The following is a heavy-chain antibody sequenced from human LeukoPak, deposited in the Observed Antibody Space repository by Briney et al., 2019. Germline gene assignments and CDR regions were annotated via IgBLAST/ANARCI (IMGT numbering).Heavy chain of an antibody. CDR3: AKGFSTTESALDY. CDR1: GFTFSSYG. CDR2: IRYDGTKQ. Sequence: GGSLRLSCAASGFTFSSYGMHWVRQAPGKGLEWVAFIRYDGTKQFYADSVKGRCTISRDNSKNTLYLQMNGLRAEDTAVYYCAKGFSTTESALDYWGQGTLVTVSS. J-gene: IGHJ4*02. V-gene: IGHV3-30*02. D-gene: IGHD4-11*01.